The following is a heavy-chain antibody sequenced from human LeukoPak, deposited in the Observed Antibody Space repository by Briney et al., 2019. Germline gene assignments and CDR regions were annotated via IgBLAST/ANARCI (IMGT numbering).Heavy chain of an antibody. CDR3: ARGLTGQLPGYYYYYMDV. CDR1: GGSFSGYY. J-gene: IGHJ6*03. CDR2: INHSGST. V-gene: IGHV4-34*01. Sequence: PSETLSLTCAVYGGSFSGYYWSWIRQPPGKGLEWIGEINHSGSTNYNPSLKSRVTISVDTSKNQFSLKLSSVTAADTAVYYCARGLTGQLPGYYYYYMDVWGQGTTVTVSS. D-gene: IGHD2-2*01.